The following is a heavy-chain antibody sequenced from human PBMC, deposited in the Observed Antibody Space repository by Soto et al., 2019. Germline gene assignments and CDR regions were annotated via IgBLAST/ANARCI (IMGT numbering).Heavy chain of an antibody. V-gene: IGHV4-59*01. D-gene: IGHD6-19*01. J-gene: IGHJ4*02. CDR3: ARYFRGSGRYFFDH. CDR1: GGSISSYY. Sequence: SETLSLTCTVSGGSISSYYWSWIRQPPGKGLEWIGYIYYSGSTNYNPSLKSRVTISVDTSKNQFSLELSSVTAADTAVYYCARYFRGSGRYFFDHWGQGTLVTVSS. CDR2: IYYSGST.